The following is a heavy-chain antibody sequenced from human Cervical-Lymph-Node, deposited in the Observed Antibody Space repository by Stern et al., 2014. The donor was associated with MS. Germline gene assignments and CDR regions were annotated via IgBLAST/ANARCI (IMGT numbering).Heavy chain of an antibody. CDR3: ANRDMGYTYGRHDY. D-gene: IGHD5-12*01. CDR1: GGTFNNHA. Sequence: QVQLGQSGAEVKKPGPSVTVSCKASGGTFNNHAISWVRQARGPGLEWMGGIVPMFGPHDYARKFHGRVIITADKSTSTVHIVLRSLNREDTGIYYCANRDMGYTYGRHDYWGQGTLVTVS. J-gene: IGHJ4*02. CDR2: IVPMFGPH. V-gene: IGHV1-69*06.